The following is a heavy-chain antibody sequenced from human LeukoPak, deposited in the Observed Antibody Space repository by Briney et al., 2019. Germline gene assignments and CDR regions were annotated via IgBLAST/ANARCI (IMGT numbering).Heavy chain of an antibody. CDR1: GGSFSGYY. V-gene: IGHV4-34*01. CDR2: VYSDGSS. CDR3: ARHLGSSVDY. J-gene: IGHJ4*02. Sequence: SETLSLTCAVYGGSFSGYYWGLIRQPPGGGLDWIASVYSDGSSYYNPSLKSRATISVDTSKNQFSLKLTSVTAADTAVYYCARHLGSSVDYWGQGTLVTVSA. D-gene: IGHD6-6*01.